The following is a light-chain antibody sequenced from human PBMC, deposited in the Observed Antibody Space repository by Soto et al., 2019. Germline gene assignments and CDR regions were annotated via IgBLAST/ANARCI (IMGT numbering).Light chain of an antibody. J-gene: IGKJ3*01. CDR1: QIINTW. CDR2: RAS. CDR3: QQYETYSGT. V-gene: IGKV1-5*03. Sequence: DIQMTQSPSSLSASVGDRVTITCRASQIINTWLAWYQQNPGKAPKLLIYRASNLVNGVPSRFSGSGSGTEFTLTISSLQPDDFSIYYCQQYETYSGTFGPGTKVDL.